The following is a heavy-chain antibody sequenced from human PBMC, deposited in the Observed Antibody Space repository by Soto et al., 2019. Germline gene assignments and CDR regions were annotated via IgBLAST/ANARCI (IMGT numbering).Heavy chain of an antibody. CDR1: GFTFSDHY. CDR2: INSDGSST. D-gene: IGHD1-26*01. Sequence: PGGSLRLSCAASGFTFSDHYMDWVRQAPGKGLEWVSRINSDGSSTGYADSVMGRFTISRDNSKSTLYLQMNSLRAEDTSVYYCAKEGGLSGSYYISSSYYFDYWGQGTLVTVSS. V-gene: IGHV3-74*01. J-gene: IGHJ4*02. CDR3: AKEGGLSGSYYISSSYYFDY.